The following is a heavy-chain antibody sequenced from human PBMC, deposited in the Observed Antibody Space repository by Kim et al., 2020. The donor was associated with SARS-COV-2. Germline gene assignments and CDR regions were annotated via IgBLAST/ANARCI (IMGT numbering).Heavy chain of an antibody. CDR3: ARVISTRGWFDS. J-gene: IGHJ5*01. V-gene: IGHV6-1*01. D-gene: IGHD2-21*01. Sequence: DYAVSLRSRITSNADTSKNQFSLQLNSVTPEDTAVYYCARVISTRGWFDSWGQGTLVTVSS.